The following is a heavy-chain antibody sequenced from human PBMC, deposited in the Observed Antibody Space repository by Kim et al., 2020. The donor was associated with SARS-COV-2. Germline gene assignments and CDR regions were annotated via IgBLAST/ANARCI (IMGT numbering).Heavy chain of an antibody. CDR2: IYYSGST. J-gene: IGHJ3*01. D-gene: IGHD6-13*01. Sequence: SETLSLTCTVSGGSISSYYWSWIRQPPGKGLEWIGYIYYSGSTNYNPSLKSRVTISVDTSKNQFSLKLSSVTAADTAVYYCARVPRLYSSSWSYAFDLWGQGTIVTVSS. CDR3: ARVPRLYSSSWSYAFDL. V-gene: IGHV4-59*01. CDR1: GGSISSYY.